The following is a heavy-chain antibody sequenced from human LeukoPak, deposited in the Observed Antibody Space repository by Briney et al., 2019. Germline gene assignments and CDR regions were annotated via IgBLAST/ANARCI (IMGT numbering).Heavy chain of an antibody. J-gene: IGHJ3*02. CDR2: INPSGGST. D-gene: IGHD5-18*01. V-gene: IGHV1-46*01. Sequence: AASVKVSCKASGYTFTSYYMHWVRQAPGQGLEWMGIINPSGGSTSYAQKFQGRVTMTRDTSTSTVYMELSSLRSEDTAVYYCARRGGVDTAMVRGAFDIWGQGTMVTVSS. CDR1: GYTFTSYY. CDR3: ARRGGVDTAMVRGAFDI.